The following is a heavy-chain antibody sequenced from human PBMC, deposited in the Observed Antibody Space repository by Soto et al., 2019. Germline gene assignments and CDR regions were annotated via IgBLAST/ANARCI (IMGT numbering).Heavy chain of an antibody. V-gene: IGHV3-72*01. CDR2: SRDKAHRYTT. CDR1: GFTFSDHY. Sequence: GGSLRLSCAPSGFTFSDHYIDWVRQAPGKGLEWVGRSRDKAHRYTTEYAASVRGRFTISRDESKNSLYLQMNSLKTEDTAVYYCARAGSLFRNHYDMDVWGQGTTVTVSS. J-gene: IGHJ6*02. CDR3: ARAGSLFRNHYDMDV. D-gene: IGHD1-1*01.